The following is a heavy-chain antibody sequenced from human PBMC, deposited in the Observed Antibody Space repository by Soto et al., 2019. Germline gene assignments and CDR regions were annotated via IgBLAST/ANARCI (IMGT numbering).Heavy chain of an antibody. Sequence: GESLKISCKASGYSFINYWIGWVRQMPGKGLEWIGRIDPSDSDTNYSPSFQGHVTISSDKSISTAYLQWSSLKASDTAMYYCARHGPRVYYDNSDYYHYGMDVWGQGTTVTVSS. CDR1: GYSFINYW. CDR2: IDPSDSDT. D-gene: IGHD3-22*01. CDR3: ARHGPRVYYDNSDYYHYGMDV. V-gene: IGHV5-10-1*01. J-gene: IGHJ6*02.